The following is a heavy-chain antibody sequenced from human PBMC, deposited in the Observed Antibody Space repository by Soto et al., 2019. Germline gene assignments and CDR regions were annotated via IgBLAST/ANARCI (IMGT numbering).Heavy chain of an antibody. J-gene: IGHJ5*02. CDR1: GYNFATYW. V-gene: IGHV5-51*01. CDR2: IYPGDSDS. CDR3: ARHGFYGDYASNYFDP. Sequence: GEPLKIPCEGFGYNFATYWIPWVRQMPGKGLEYMGIIYPGDSDSRYSPSFQGQVTFSADKSISTAYMQWSSLKASDTAMYYCARHGFYGDYASNYFDPWGQGTQVTVPQ. D-gene: IGHD4-17*01.